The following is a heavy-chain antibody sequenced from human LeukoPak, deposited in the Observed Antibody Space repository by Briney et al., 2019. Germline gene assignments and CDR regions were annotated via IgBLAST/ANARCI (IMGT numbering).Heavy chain of an antibody. CDR2: IYPGDSDT. J-gene: IGHJ3*02. CDR3: ASSLIRYNWNDGSDAFDI. D-gene: IGHD1-1*01. V-gene: IGHV5-51*01. CDR1: GYSFTSYW. Sequence: GESLKISCKGSGYSFTSYWIGWVRQMPGKGLEWMGIIYPGDSDTRYSPSSQGQVTISADKSTSTGYLQWSSLKASDTAMYYCASSLIRYNWNDGSDAFDIWGQGTMVTVSS.